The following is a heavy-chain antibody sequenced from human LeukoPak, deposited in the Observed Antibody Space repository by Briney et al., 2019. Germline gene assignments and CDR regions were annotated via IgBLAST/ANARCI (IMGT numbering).Heavy chain of an antibody. Sequence: PGGSLRLSCAASGFTFDDYAMHWVRQAPGKGLEWVSGISWNSGSIGQADSVKGRFTISRDNAKNSLYLQMSSLRAEDMAFYYCAKDISPFFGAGSVDAFDIWGQGTRVTVSS. J-gene: IGHJ3*02. V-gene: IGHV3-9*03. CDR2: ISWNSGSI. D-gene: IGHD1-26*01. CDR1: GFTFDDYA. CDR3: AKDISPFFGAGSVDAFDI.